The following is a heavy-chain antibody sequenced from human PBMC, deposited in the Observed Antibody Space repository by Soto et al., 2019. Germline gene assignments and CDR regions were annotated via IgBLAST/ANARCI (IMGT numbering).Heavy chain of an antibody. CDR3: ARDRVTMVRGAKGWFDP. Sequence: QVQLVQSGAEVKKPGASVKVSCKASGYTFTGYYMHWVRQAPGQGLEWMGWINPNSGGTNYAQKFQGRVTMTGDTSISTAYMELSRLRSDDTAVYYCARDRVTMVRGAKGWFDPWGQGTLVTVSS. CDR2: INPNSGGT. V-gene: IGHV1-2*02. D-gene: IGHD3-10*01. J-gene: IGHJ5*02. CDR1: GYTFTGYY.